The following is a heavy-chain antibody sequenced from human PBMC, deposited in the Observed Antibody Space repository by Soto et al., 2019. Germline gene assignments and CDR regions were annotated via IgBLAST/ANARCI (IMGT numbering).Heavy chain of an antibody. CDR3: AKEPTGNALDY. CDR1: GFTFSNYA. CDR2: ISGSGDST. V-gene: IGHV3-23*01. J-gene: IGHJ4*01. D-gene: IGHD1-1*01. Sequence: GGSLRLSCAASGFTFSNYAMNWVRQAPGKGLEWVSAISGSGDSTFYADSVKGRFTISRDNSKNTLFLQMNSLRAEDTAVYHCAKEPTGNALDYWGLGTLVTVS.